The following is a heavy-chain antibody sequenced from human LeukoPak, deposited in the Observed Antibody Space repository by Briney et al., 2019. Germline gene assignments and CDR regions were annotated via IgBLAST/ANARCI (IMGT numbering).Heavy chain of an antibody. J-gene: IGHJ4*02. V-gene: IGHV3-53*01. Sequence: PGGSLRLSCAASGFTFSSYSMNWVRQAPGKGLEWVSVIYSDGGTNYADSVKGRFTISRDTSKNTLYLQMNSLRAEDTALYYCARAETPAGSYWGQGTLATVSS. D-gene: IGHD6-25*01. CDR3: ARAETPAGSY. CDR2: IYSDGGT. CDR1: GFTFSSYS.